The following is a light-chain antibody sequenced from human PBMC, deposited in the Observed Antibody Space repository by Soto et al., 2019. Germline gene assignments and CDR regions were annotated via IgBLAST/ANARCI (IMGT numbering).Light chain of an antibody. Sequence: IVMTQSPDSLAVSLGERATINCKSSQNVLYSSNNKNYLAWYQQTPGQPPKLLIYWASTRESGVPDRCSGSGSGTDFTLTISSLQAEDVAVYFCQQYYSNPPTCGQGTKLEIK. J-gene: IGKJ2*01. CDR1: QNVLYSSNNKNY. CDR3: QQYYSNPPT. V-gene: IGKV4-1*01. CDR2: WAS.